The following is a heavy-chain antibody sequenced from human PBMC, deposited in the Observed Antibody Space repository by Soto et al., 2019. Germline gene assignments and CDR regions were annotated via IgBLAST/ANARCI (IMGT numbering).Heavy chain of an antibody. CDR2: ISSSSTYT. J-gene: IGHJ4*02. D-gene: IGHD6-13*01. CDR1: GFTFSDYY. CDR3: ARLPQQLGDY. V-gene: IGHV3-11*06. Sequence: QVQLVESGGVLVKPGGSLRLSCAASGFTFSDYYMSWIRQAPGKGLEWVSYISSSSTYTNYADSVKGRFTVSRDNAKNSLYLQMNSLGADDTAVYYCARLPQQLGDYWGQGALVTVSS.